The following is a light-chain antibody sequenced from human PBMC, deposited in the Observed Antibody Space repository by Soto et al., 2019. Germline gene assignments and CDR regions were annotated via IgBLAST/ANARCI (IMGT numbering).Light chain of an antibody. J-gene: IGKJ1*01. CDR3: HQSQSWPRT. CDR1: QYINTR. V-gene: IGKV3D-11*01. Sequence: EIVLTQSPATLSSFPGDRVTLSCRASQYINTRLAWYQHRPGQAPRLLIYQTSIRAAGIPARFSASGTGTDFTLTISDVQPEDFAVYYCHQSQSWPRTVGQGTKVDSK. CDR2: QTS.